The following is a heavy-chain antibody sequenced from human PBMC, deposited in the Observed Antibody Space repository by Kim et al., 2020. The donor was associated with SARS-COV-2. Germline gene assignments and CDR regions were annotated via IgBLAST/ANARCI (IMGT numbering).Heavy chain of an antibody. Sequence: SETLSLTCTVSGGSISSGGYYWSWIRQHPGKGLEWIGYIYYSGSTYYNPSLKSRVTISVDTSKNQFSLKLSSVTAADTAVYYCARGEGSITIFGVVIQNFDDWGQGTLVTVSS. CDR1: GGSISSGGYY. J-gene: IGHJ4*02. CDR3: ARGEGSITIFGVVIQNFDD. CDR2: IYYSGST. D-gene: IGHD3-3*01. V-gene: IGHV4-31*03.